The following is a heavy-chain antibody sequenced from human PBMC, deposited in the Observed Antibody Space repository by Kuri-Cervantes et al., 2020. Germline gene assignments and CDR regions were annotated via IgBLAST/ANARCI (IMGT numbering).Heavy chain of an antibody. J-gene: IGHJ4*02. Sequence: GESLKISCAASGFTFDDYTMHWVRQAPGKGLEWVSLISWDGGSTYYADSVKGRFTISRDNSKNTLYLQMNSLRAEDTAVYYCANSIAAAGTWGFDYWGQGTLVTVSS. V-gene: IGHV3-43*01. CDR2: ISWDGGST. D-gene: IGHD6-13*01. CDR1: GFTFDDYT. CDR3: ANSIAAAGTWGFDY.